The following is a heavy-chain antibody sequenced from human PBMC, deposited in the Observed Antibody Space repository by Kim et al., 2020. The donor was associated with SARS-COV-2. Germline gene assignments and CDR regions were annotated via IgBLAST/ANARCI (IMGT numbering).Heavy chain of an antibody. D-gene: IGHD2-15*01. Sequence: NSRVTISVDTSKNQSSLKLSSVTAADTAVYYCARHYQFVDIVVVVAGIDIWGQGTMVTVSS. V-gene: IGHV4-39*01. J-gene: IGHJ3*02. CDR3: ARHYQFVDIVVVVAGIDI.